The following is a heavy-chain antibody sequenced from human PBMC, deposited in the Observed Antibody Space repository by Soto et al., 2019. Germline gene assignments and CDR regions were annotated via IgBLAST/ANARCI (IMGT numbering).Heavy chain of an antibody. CDR2: IIPIFGTA. V-gene: IGHV1-69*13. D-gene: IGHD6-13*01. Sequence: PVEVGCKASGGTLSSYAVSWVRQAPGQGLEWMGGIIPIFGTANYAQKFQGRVTITADESTSTAYMELSSLRSEDTAVYYCAFASSSSERYYYYGMDVWGQGTTVTVSS. CDR3: AFASSSSERYYYYGMDV. CDR1: GGTLSSYA. J-gene: IGHJ6*02.